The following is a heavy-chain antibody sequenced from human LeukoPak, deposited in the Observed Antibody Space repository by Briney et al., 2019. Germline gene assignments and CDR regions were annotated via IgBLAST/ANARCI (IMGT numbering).Heavy chain of an antibody. CDR3: ARESGNFYYYYGMDV. Sequence: GGSLRLSCAASGFTYSNYAMSWVRQAPGKGLEWVSVISGSGSNTYYAGSVKGRFTISRDNAKNSLYLQMNSLRAEDTAVYYCARESGNFYYYYGMDVWGQGTTVTVSS. CDR2: ISGSGSNT. CDR1: GFTYSNYA. J-gene: IGHJ6*02. D-gene: IGHD4-23*01. V-gene: IGHV3-23*01.